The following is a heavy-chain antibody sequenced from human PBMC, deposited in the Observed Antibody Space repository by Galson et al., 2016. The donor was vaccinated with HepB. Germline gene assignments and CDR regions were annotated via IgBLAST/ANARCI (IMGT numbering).Heavy chain of an antibody. CDR3: ATAGHSSSWYWFDP. CDR2: IYYTGST. Sequence: ETLSLTCTVSGGSISSYYWSWIRQPPGRGLEWIGHIYYTGSTNYNPSLKSRVTISVDTSKTQFSLKLSSLTAADTAVYYCATAGHSSSWYWFDPWGQGTLVTVSS. CDR1: GGSISSYY. D-gene: IGHD6-13*01. V-gene: IGHV4-59*01. J-gene: IGHJ5*02.